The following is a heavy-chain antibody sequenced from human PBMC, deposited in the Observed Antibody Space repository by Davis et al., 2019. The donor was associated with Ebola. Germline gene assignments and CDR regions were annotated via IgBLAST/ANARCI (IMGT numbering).Heavy chain of an antibody. D-gene: IGHD1-26*01. J-gene: IGHJ4*02. CDR1: GFTFSDYY. V-gene: IGHV3-11*06. CDR3: ARERYSGSYYGNLDY. CDR2: ISSSSSYT. Sequence: GESLKISCAASGFTFSDYYMSWIRQAPGKGLEWVSYISSSSSYTNYADSVKGRFTISRDNAKNSLYLQMNSLRAEDTAVYYCARERYSGSYYGNLDYWGQGTLVTVSS.